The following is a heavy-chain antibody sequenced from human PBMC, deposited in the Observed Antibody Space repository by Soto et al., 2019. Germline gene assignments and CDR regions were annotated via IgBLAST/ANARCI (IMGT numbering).Heavy chain of an antibody. V-gene: IGHV3-21*01. CDR2: ISSSSSYI. D-gene: IGHD3-10*01. CDR3: ARTARITMVRGVIYPYYYYMDV. Sequence: EVQLVESGGGLVQPGGSLRLSCAASGFTFSSYSMNWVRQAPGKGLEWVSSISSSSSYIYYADSVKGRFTISRDNAKNSLYLQMNSLRAEDTAVYYCARTARITMVRGVIYPYYYYMDVWGKGTTVTVSS. CDR1: GFTFSSYS. J-gene: IGHJ6*03.